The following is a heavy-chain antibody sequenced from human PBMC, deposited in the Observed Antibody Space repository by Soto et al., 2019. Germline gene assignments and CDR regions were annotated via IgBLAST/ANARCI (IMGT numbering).Heavy chain of an antibody. D-gene: IGHD2-8*01. CDR2: IKEDGSEK. CDR1: GFTFSNYW. CDR3: VRLIGNSWLDS. Sequence: GGSLRLSCAASGFTFSNYWMTWVRQAPGKGLEWVANIKEDGSEKYYVDSVKGRITINPDTANNQFSLQLNSVTPDDTAVYYCVRLIGNSWLDSWGQGTLVTVSS. V-gene: IGHV3-7*01. J-gene: IGHJ5*01.